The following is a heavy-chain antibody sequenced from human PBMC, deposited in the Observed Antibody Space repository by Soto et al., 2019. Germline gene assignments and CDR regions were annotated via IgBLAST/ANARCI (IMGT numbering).Heavy chain of an antibody. V-gene: IGHV5-51*01. Sequence: PGESLKISCKGSGYSFTSYWIGWVRQMPGKGLEWMGIIYPGDSDTRYSPSFQGQVTISADKSISTAYLQWSSLKASDTAMYYCARPREAGQYYYGVDVWGQGTTVPVSS. CDR1: GYSFTSYW. D-gene: IGHD6-19*01. J-gene: IGHJ6*02. CDR3: ARPREAGQYYYGVDV. CDR2: IYPGDSDT.